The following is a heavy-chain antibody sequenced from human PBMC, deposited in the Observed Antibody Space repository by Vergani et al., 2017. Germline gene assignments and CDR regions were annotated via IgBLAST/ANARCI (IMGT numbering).Heavy chain of an antibody. CDR3: TTEDLKN. Sequence: EANLEESGGGLVKPGGSLRLSCAAPGFTLTSAWMSWVRQAPGKGLQWVGRIKSKTDGETIDYAAPVKGRFTISRDDSKSTLSLQMNSLKTEDTAIYYCTTEDLKNWGQGTLVTVSS. CDR2: IKSKTDGETI. CDR1: GFTLTSAW. V-gene: IGHV3-15*01. J-gene: IGHJ4*02.